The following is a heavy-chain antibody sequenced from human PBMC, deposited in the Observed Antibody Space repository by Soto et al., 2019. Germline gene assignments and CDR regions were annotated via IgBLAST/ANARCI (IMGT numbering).Heavy chain of an antibody. CDR3: ERQDSNGWYAY. Sequence: GESLKISCKGSGYSFTDYWIAWVRQMPGRGLEWMGIINGGDSDTRYSPSFQGKVTVSVDKSITTAYLQWSSLKDSDTAIYYCERQDSNGWYAYWGQANPLTVS. J-gene: IGHJ4*02. CDR1: GYSFTDYW. D-gene: IGHD6-19*01. V-gene: IGHV5-51*01. CDR2: INGGDSDT.